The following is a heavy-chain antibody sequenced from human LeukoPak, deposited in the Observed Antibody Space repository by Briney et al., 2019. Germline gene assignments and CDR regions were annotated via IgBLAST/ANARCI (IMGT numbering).Heavy chain of an antibody. CDR2: FDPEDGET. D-gene: IGHD4-23*01. V-gene: IGHV1-24*01. CDR1: GYTLTELS. Sequence: GASVKVSCKVSGYTLTELSMHWVRQAPGKGLEWMGGFDPEDGETIYAQKFQGRVTMTEDTSTDTAYMELSSLRSEDTAVYYCATGTYGGNYFDYWGQGTLVTDYS. CDR3: ATGTYGGNYFDY. J-gene: IGHJ4*02.